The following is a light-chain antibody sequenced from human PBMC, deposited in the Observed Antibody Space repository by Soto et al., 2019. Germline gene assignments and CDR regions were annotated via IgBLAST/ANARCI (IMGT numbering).Light chain of an antibody. J-gene: IGKJ4*01. Sequence: DIQMTQSPSSLSASVGDRVTITCRASQSISSYLNWYQQKPGKAPKLLIYAASSLESGLPSTFNGSGYGTDVSFTISSLQPEAFATYNCQQSYSTPLPFGGGTKVEIK. V-gene: IGKV1-39*01. CDR3: QQSYSTPLP. CDR1: QSISSY. CDR2: AAS.